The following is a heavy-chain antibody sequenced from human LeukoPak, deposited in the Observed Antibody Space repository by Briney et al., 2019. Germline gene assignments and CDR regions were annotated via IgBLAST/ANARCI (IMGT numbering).Heavy chain of an antibody. Sequence: SGTLSLTCAVYGGSFSGYYWSWIRQPPGKGLEWIGEINHSGSTNYNPSLKSRVTISVDTSKNQFSLKLSSVTAADTAVYYCGFTIFGEWGQGTLVTVSS. CDR2: INHSGST. CDR3: GFTIFGE. J-gene: IGHJ4*02. V-gene: IGHV4-34*01. CDR1: GGSFSGYY. D-gene: IGHD3-3*01.